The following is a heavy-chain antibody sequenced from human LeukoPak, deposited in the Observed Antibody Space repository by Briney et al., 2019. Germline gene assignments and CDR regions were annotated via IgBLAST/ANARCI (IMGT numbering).Heavy chain of an antibody. J-gene: IGHJ3*02. D-gene: IGHD1-7*01. CDR3: ARGYGTTGNFFPDAFEI. CDR1: GGSISSSSYD. Sequence: YPSETLSLTCTVSGGSISSSSYDWGWLRQPPGKGLEWIVSIYYSGSTYYNPSLKSRVTISVDTSKNQFSLKLSSVTAADTAVYYCARGYGTTGNFFPDAFEIWGQGTMVTVSS. V-gene: IGHV4-39*01. CDR2: IYYSGST.